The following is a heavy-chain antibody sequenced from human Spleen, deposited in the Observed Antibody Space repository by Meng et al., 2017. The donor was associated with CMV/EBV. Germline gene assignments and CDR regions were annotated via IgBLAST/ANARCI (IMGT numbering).Heavy chain of an antibody. CDR2: IIPMFATT. CDR3: ASVATQVGFPYYYAMDV. D-gene: IGHD1-26*01. V-gene: IGHV1-69*13. J-gene: IGHJ6*02. Sequence: SVKVSCKASGGTFSSHAISWVRQAPGQGLEWMGWIIPMFATTNYPQKFQGRVTITADGSTTTVYMELASLRSADTAVYYCASVATQVGFPYYYAMDVWGQGTTVTVSS. CDR1: GGTFSSHA.